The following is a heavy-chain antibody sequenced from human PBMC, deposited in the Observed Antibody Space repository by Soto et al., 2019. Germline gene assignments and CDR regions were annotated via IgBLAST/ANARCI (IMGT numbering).Heavy chain of an antibody. CDR3: AMLSRWSGGSTGMEA. Sequence: EVLFVESGGGLVQPGGSLRLSCAASGLIFSDYHMDWVRQAPGKGLEWVGRIRRKANSYTTEYAASVKGRFTISRDDSKISLYLKMISLKSEDTAVYYCAMLSRWSGGSTGMEARGEGTTVMVSS. D-gene: IGHD6-19*01. J-gene: IGHJ6*01. V-gene: IGHV3-72*01. CDR2: IRRKANSYTT. CDR1: GLIFSDYH.